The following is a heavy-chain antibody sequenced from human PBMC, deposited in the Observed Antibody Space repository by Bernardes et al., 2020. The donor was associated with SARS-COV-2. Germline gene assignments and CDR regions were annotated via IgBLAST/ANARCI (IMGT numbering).Heavy chain of an antibody. CDR3: ARDAREAVAGYTWFDP. V-gene: IGHV3-30*03. CDR1: GFTFSSYG. CDR2: ISYDGSNK. Sequence: GGSLRLSRAASGFTFSSYGMHWVRQAPGKGLEWVAVISYDGSNKYYADSVKGRFTISRDNSKNTLYLQMNSLRAEDTAVYYCARDAREAVAGYTWFDPWGQGTLVTVSS. J-gene: IGHJ5*02. D-gene: IGHD6-19*01.